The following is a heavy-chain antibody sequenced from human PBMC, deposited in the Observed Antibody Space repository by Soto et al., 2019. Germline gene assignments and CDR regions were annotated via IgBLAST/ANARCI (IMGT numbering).Heavy chain of an antibody. CDR3: ARAISGYVT. D-gene: IGHD6-25*01. J-gene: IGHJ1*01. CDR2: INAGEGYT. V-gene: IGHV1-3*01. Sequence: QVHLVQSGAEVKHPGASVRVSCKASGITYSTYAIHWVRQAPGQGLEWMGWINAGEGYTRYSQDFQGRVTLTTGTSASTTYMDLSKLTFEDTGVYYCARAISGYVTWGQGTQVTVSS. CDR1: GITYSTYA.